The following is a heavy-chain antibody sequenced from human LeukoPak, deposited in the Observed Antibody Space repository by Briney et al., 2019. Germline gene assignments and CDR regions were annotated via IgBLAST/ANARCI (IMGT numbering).Heavy chain of an antibody. CDR3: ARGTPRRYYYDSSGSRGAFDI. J-gene: IGHJ3*02. D-gene: IGHD3-22*01. Sequence: PGGSLRLSCAASGFTVNNIYMTWVRQAPGKGLEWVSVIYSGGTADYADSVKGRFTISRDNSKNTVYLQMNSLRAEDTAVYYCARGTPRRYYYDSSGSRGAFDIWGQGTMVTVSS. CDR2: IYSGGTA. CDR1: GFTVNNIY. V-gene: IGHV3-66*01.